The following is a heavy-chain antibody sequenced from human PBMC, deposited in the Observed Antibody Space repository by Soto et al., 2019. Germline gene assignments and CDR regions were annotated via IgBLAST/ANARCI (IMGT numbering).Heavy chain of an antibody. J-gene: IGHJ6*02. D-gene: IGHD6-13*01. V-gene: IGHV1-18*01. CDR3: AREDQIAAAGTYYYYGMDV. CDR1: GYTFTSYG. Sequence: GASVKVSCKASGYTFTSYGISWVRQAPGQGLEWMGWISAYNGNTNYAQKLQGRVTMTTDTSTSTACMELRSLRSDDTAVYYCAREDQIAAAGTYYYYGMDVWGQGTTVTVSS. CDR2: ISAYNGNT.